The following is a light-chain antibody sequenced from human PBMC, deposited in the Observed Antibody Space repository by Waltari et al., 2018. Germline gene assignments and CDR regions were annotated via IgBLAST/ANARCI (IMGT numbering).Light chain of an antibody. Sequence: DVVLTQSPLFLPVTLGQPASMSCSSSQSPVHSAGNTYLNWFHLRPGRSPRRPIYKISRRDSGVPDRLSGSGSGTDFTLKISRVEDEDVGVYYCMQGSHWPRTFGQGTKLEI. CDR3: MQGSHWPRT. V-gene: IGKV2-30*02. CDR1: QSPVHSAGNTY. J-gene: IGKJ2*01. CDR2: KIS.